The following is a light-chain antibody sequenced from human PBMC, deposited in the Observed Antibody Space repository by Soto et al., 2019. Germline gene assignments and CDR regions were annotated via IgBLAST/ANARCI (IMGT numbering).Light chain of an antibody. V-gene: IGKV1-9*01. CDR3: QQLNSYPYT. CDR2: AAS. J-gene: IGKJ2*01. CDR1: QGISSY. Sequence: DIQLTQSPSFLSVSVGDRVTITCRASQGISSYLAWYQQKSGKAPKFLIYAASTLQSGVPSRFSGSGSGTEFTLTISILQPEDFATYYCQQLNSYPYTFGQGTKLEIK.